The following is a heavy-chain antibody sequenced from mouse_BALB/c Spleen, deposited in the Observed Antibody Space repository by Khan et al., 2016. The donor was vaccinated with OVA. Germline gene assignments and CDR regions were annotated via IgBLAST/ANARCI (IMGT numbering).Heavy chain of an antibody. V-gene: IGHV1S137*01. Sequence: QVRLQQSGAVLVRPGVSVKISCKGSGYKFTDFVMHWMKQSHAKSLEWIGVISTYYGDTTHNQRFKGKATMTVDKSSSTAYLELAGLTSEDSAIFFCVGGSGEYRFAYWGQGTLVTVSA. D-gene: IGHD1-3*01. CDR2: ISTYYGDT. J-gene: IGHJ3*01. CDR1: GYKFTDFV. CDR3: VGGSGEYRFAY.